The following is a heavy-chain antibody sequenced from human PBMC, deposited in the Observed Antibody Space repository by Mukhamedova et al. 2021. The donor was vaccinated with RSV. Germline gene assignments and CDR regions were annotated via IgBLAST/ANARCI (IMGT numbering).Heavy chain of an antibody. CDR2: IIPIFGPA. Sequence: VRQAPGQGLEWMGGIIPIFGPANYAQRFQGRVTITADESMSTAYMELSSLRSEDTAVYYCARGQQLSQIFNYYGMDVWGQGTTAT. D-gene: IGHD6-13*01. V-gene: IGHV1-69*01. J-gene: IGHJ6*02. CDR3: ARGQQLSQIFNYYGMDV.